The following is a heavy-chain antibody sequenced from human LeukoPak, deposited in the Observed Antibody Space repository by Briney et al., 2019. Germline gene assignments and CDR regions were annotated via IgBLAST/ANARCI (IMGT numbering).Heavy chain of an antibody. CDR1: GFTFSDYY. CDR2: ISSSSSTR. D-gene: IGHD6-19*01. V-gene: IGHV3-11*01. J-gene: IGHJ4*02. Sequence: PGGSLRLSCAASGFTFSDYYMSWIRQAPGKGLEWVSYISSSSSTRYYADSVKGRFTISRDNAKNSLYLQMNSLRAEDTAVYYCAREARYSSGWHDYWGQGTLVTVSS. CDR3: AREARYSSGWHDY.